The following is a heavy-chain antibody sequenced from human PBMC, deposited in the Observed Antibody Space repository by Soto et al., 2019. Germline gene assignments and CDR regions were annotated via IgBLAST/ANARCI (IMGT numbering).Heavy chain of an antibody. J-gene: IGHJ3*02. V-gene: IGHV3-30*18. CDR3: AKNMGITMIVVVTPVAFDI. CDR2: ISYDGSNK. D-gene: IGHD3-22*01. CDR1: VFTVSSYG. Sequence: SLRLSCAASVFTVSSYGMHWVRPAPGKGLEWVAVISYDGSNKYYADSVKGRFTISRDNSKNTLYLQMNSLRAEDTAVYYCAKNMGITMIVVVTPVAFDIWGQGTMVTVSS.